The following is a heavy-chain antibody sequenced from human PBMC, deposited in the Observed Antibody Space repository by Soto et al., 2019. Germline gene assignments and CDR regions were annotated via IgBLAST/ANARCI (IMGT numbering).Heavy chain of an antibody. CDR1: GFTFSSYA. Sequence: GALRLSCAASGFTFSSYAMSWVRQAPGKGLEWVSAISGSGGSTYYADSVKGRFTISRDNSKNTLYLQMNSLRAEDTAVYYCAKTGSNRYGGYDRFDYWGQGTLVTVSS. J-gene: IGHJ4*02. CDR3: AKTGSNRYGGYDRFDY. V-gene: IGHV3-23*01. D-gene: IGHD5-12*01. CDR2: ISGSGGST.